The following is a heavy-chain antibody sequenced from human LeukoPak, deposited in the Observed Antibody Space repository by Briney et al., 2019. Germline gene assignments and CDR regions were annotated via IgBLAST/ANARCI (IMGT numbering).Heavy chain of an antibody. D-gene: IGHD5-12*01. CDR3: AIDFGRSAYDRPFDY. Sequence: PGRSLRLSCAASGFTFDDYAMHWVRQAPGKGLEWVSGISWNSGSIAYADSVKGRFTISRDNAKNSLYLQMNSLRAEDTALYYCAIDFGRSAYDRPFDYWGQGTLVTVSS. CDR1: GFTFDDYA. CDR2: ISWNSGSI. V-gene: IGHV3-9*01. J-gene: IGHJ4*02.